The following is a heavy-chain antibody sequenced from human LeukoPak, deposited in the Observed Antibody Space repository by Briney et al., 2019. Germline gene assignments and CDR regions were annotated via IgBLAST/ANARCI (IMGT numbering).Heavy chain of an antibody. D-gene: IGHD3-3*01. CDR3: ARVEVDFWSGYYPAARYYYMDV. CDR2: INHSGST. V-gene: IGHV4-34*01. Sequence: PSETLSLTCAVYGGSFSGYYWSWIRQPPGKGLEWIGEINHSGSTNYNPSLKSRVTISVDTSKNQFSLKLSSVTAADTAVYYCARVEVDFWSGYYPAARYYYMDVWGKGTTVTVSS. J-gene: IGHJ6*03. CDR1: GGSFSGYY.